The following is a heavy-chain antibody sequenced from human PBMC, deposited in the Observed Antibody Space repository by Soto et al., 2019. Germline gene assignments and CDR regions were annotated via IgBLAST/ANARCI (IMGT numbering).Heavy chain of an antibody. D-gene: IGHD5-12*01. CDR1: GFAFSSYW. CDR2: IWYDGSNK. V-gene: IGHV3-33*08. Sequence: PGGSLRLSCAASGFAFSSYWMSWVRQAPGKGLEWVAVIWYDGSNKYYADSVKGRFTISRDNSKNTLYLQMNSLRAEDTAVYYCARDSRIVANHYYYGMDVWGQGTTVTVSS. J-gene: IGHJ6*02. CDR3: ARDSRIVANHYYYGMDV.